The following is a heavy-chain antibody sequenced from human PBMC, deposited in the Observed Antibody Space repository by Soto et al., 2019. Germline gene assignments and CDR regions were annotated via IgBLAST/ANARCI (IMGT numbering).Heavy chain of an antibody. Sequence: QVQLVQSGGEVKKPGAPVKVSCKASSYTFTSYGISWVRQAPGQGLEWMGWISAYNGNTNYAQRLQGRVTMTTDTSTSTGYMELRSLRSDDTAVYYCARPVTIFGVVAGRYFDLWGRGTLVTVSS. CDR2: ISAYNGNT. V-gene: IGHV1-18*01. D-gene: IGHD3-3*01. CDR1: SYTFTSYG. CDR3: ARPVTIFGVVAGRYFDL. J-gene: IGHJ2*01.